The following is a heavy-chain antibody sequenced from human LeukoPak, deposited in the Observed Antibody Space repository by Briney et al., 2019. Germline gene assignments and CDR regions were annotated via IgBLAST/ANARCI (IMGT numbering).Heavy chain of an antibody. CDR3: TRDRLPEQWLAFDY. V-gene: IGHV3-49*03. CDR2: IRSKAYGGTT. CDR1: GFTFGDYA. J-gene: IGHJ4*02. Sequence: GGSLRLSCTASGFTFGDYAMSWFRQAPGKGLEWVGFIRSKAYGGTTEYAASVKGRFTISRDDSKSIAYLQTNSLKTEDTAVYYCTRDRLPEQWLAFDYWGQGTLVTVSS. D-gene: IGHD6-19*01.